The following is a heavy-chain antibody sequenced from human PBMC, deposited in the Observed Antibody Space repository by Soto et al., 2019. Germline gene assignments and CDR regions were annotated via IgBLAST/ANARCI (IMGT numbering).Heavy chain of an antibody. D-gene: IGHD3-16*01. CDR3: AHKGGGDRILDY. J-gene: IGHJ4*02. V-gene: IGHV2-5*02. Sequence: SGPTLVNPTQTLTLTCTFSGFSLSASGVGVGWIRQPPGKALEWLAIIYWDDAKHYSPSLKSSLTIPKDTSKNQVVLTMTNMDPVDTATYYCAHKGGGDRILDYWGQGTLVTVSS. CDR1: GFSLSASGVG. CDR2: IYWDDAK.